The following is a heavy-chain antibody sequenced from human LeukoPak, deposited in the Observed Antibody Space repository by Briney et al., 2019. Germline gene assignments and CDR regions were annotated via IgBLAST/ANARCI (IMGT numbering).Heavy chain of an antibody. V-gene: IGHV3-11*01. Sequence: GGSLRLSCAASGFTFSDYYMTWIRQAPGKGLEWISYISTSAGTIYYADSVKGRFTISRDNAKISLYLQMNSLRAEDTAVYYCARDAIDSSGFDFDYWGQGTLVTVSS. D-gene: IGHD3-22*01. J-gene: IGHJ4*02. CDR2: ISTSAGTI. CDR1: GFTFSDYY. CDR3: ARDAIDSSGFDFDY.